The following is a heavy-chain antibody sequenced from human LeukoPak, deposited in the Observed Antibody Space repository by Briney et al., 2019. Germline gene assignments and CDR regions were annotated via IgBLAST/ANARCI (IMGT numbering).Heavy chain of an antibody. CDR1: GYTFTSYD. CDR2: MNPNSGNT. V-gene: IGHV1-8*01. Sequence: AASVKVSCKASGYTFTSYDINWVRQATGQGLEWMGWMNPNSGNTGYAQKFQGRVTMTRNTSISTAYMELSSLRSEDTAVYYCARGFTYYYGSGSYYPFEYWGQGTLVTVSS. CDR3: ARGFTYYYGSGSYYPFEY. D-gene: IGHD3-10*01. J-gene: IGHJ4*02.